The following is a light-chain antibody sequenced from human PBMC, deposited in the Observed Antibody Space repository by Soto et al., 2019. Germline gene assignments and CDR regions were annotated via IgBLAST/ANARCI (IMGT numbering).Light chain of an antibody. CDR2: AAS. V-gene: IGKV1-39*01. Sequence: DIQMTQSPSSLSASVGDRVTITCRASQSISSYLNWYQQKPGKAPKLLIYAASSLQSGGPSRFSGSGSGTDFTLTISSLQPEDFATYYCQQSYSTPPAFGQGTKLEI. CDR3: QQSYSTPPA. CDR1: QSISSY. J-gene: IGKJ2*01.